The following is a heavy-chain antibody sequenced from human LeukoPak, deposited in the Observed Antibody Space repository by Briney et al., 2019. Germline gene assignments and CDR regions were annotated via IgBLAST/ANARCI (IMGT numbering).Heavy chain of an antibody. CDR1: GYTFTSYD. J-gene: IGHJ4*02. V-gene: IGHV1-8*01. Sequence: ASVKVSCKASGYTFTSYDINWVRQAPGQGLEWMGWMNPNSDNAGYAQKFQGRVTMTRNPSISTAYMELSSLRSEDTAVYYCARSVRDTGAFDYWGQGTLVTVSS. CDR3: ARSVRDTGAFDY. D-gene: IGHD5-18*01. CDR2: MNPNSDNA.